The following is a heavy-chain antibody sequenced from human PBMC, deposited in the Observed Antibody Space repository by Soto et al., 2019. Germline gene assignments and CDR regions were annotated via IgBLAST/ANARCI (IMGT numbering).Heavy chain of an antibody. CDR1: GYTFTSYG. CDR3: ARDLREYDFGSGSPPTKYGMDV. CDR2: ISAYNGNT. D-gene: IGHD3-3*01. Sequence: ASVKVSCKASGYTFTSYGISWVRQAPGQGLEWMGWISAYNGNTNYAQKLQGRVTMTTDTSTSTAYMELRSLRSDDTAVYYCARDLREYDFGSGSPPTKYGMDVWGQGTTVTVSS. J-gene: IGHJ6*02. V-gene: IGHV1-18*04.